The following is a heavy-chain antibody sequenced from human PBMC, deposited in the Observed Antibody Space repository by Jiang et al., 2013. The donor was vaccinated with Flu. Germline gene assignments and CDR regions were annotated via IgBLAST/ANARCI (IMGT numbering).Heavy chain of an antibody. CDR3: ARANDYGDVARYYGMDV. D-gene: IGHD4-17*01. CDR2: IIPILGIA. J-gene: IGHJ6*01. CDR1: GGTFSSYA. V-gene: IGHV1-69*04. Sequence: GAEVKKPGSSVKVSCKASGGTFSSYAISWVRQAPGQGLEWMGRIIPILGIANYAQKFQGRVTITADKSTSTAYMELSSLRSEDTAVYYCARANDYGDVARYYGMDVWGKGPRSPSPQ.